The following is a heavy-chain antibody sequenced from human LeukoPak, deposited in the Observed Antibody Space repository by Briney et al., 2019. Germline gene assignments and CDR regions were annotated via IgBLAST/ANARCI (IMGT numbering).Heavy chain of an antibody. CDR1: GGSISTYY. J-gene: IGHJ4*02. CDR3: AREGEALGY. D-gene: IGHD2-21*01. V-gene: IGHV4-59*12. CDR2: IYYSGST. Sequence: SETLSLTCTVSGGSISTYYWSWIRQPPGKGLEWIGSIYYSGSTYYNPSLKSRVTISVDTSKNQFSLKLSSVTAADTAVYYCAREGEALGYWGQGTLVTVSS.